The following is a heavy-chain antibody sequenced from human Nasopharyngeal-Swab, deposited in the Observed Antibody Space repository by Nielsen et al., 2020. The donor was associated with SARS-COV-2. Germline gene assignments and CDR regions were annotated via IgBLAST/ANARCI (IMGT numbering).Heavy chain of an antibody. CDR2: INHSGST. CDR3: ARGSRYYYGSGKYYFDY. Sequence: SETLSLTCAVYGGSFSGYYWSWIRQPPGKGLEWIGEINHSGSTNYNPSLKSRVTISVDTSKNQFSLKLSSVTAADTAVYYCARGSRYYYGSGKYYFDYWGQGTLVTVSS. CDR1: GGSFSGYY. V-gene: IGHV4-34*01. J-gene: IGHJ4*02. D-gene: IGHD3-10*01.